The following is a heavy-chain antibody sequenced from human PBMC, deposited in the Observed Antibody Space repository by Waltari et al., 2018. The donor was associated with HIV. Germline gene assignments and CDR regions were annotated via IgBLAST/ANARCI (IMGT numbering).Heavy chain of an antibody. J-gene: IGHJ3*02. CDR3: ARDPGGNYDSFAFDI. CDR2: MSGSPSYI. V-gene: IGHV3-21*01. Sequence: EVQLVASGGGLVKPGGSLRLACATSGFTFSSYSRNWVRQAPGKGLEWVSSMSGSPSYIYYADSVKGRFTISRDNAKNSLYLQMNSLRAEDTAVYYCARDPGGNYDSFAFDIWGQGTMVTVSS. D-gene: IGHD3-22*01. CDR1: GFTFSSYS.